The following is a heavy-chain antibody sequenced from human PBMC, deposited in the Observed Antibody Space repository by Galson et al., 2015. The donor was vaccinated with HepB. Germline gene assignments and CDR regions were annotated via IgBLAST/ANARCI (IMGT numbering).Heavy chain of an antibody. J-gene: IGHJ4*02. CDR1: GFTFSSYA. D-gene: IGHD1-26*01. CDR2: ISYDGSKK. Sequence: SLRLSCAASGFTFSSYAMHWVRQAPGKGLEWVAVISYDGSKKYYADSVKGRFAISRDNSKNTLYLQMDSLRVEDTAVYHCARGDVSDYVPTPFDSWGQGTLVTVSS. V-gene: IGHV3-30*09. CDR3: ARGDVSDYVPTPFDS.